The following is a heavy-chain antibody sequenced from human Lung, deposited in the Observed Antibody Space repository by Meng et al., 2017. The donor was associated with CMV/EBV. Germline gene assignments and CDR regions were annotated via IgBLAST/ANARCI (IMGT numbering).Heavy chain of an antibody. Sequence: SCTASGFYFSDYGMHWVRQAPGKGLEWVTFIHYDESDKYYTDSVKGRFTISRDNSKKTLYLQMNSLRAEDTAVYYCARSYNGKYYPPYYYYYYGMDVXGQGXTVTVSS. J-gene: IGHJ6*02. CDR1: GFYFSDYG. CDR2: IHYDESDK. CDR3: ARSYNGKYYPPYYYYYYGMDV. V-gene: IGHV3-30*02. D-gene: IGHD1-26*01.